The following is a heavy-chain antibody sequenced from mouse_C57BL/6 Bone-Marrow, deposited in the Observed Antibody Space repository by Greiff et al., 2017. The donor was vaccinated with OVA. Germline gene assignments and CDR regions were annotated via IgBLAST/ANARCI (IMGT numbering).Heavy chain of an antibody. CDR1: GYTFTSYW. J-gene: IGHJ2*01. D-gene: IGHD2-4*01. CDR3: ARGRDYEVDY. V-gene: IGHV1-55*01. CDR2: IYPGSGST. Sequence: QVQLQQSGAELVKPGASVKMSCKASGYTFTSYWITWVKQRPGQGLEWIGDIYPGSGSTNYNDKFKSKATLTVDTSSSTAYMQLSSLTSEDSAVYYCARGRDYEVDYWGQGTTLTVSS.